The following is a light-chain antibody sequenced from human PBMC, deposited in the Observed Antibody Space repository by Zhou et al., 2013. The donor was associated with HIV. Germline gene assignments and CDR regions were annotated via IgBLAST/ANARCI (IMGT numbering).Light chain of an antibody. J-gene: IGKJ5*01. V-gene: IGKV1-9*01. Sequence: IQLTQSPSSLSASVGDRVTITCRASQGINSYLAWYQQRPGKAPKLLIYAASTLQSGVPSRFSGSGSGTDFTLTIIGLQPDDSGTYYCQQYNNKPITFGQGTRLEI. CDR2: AAS. CDR1: QGINSY. CDR3: QQYNNKPIT.